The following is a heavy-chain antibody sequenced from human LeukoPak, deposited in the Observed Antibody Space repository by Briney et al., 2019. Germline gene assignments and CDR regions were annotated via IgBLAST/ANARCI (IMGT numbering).Heavy chain of an antibody. D-gene: IGHD3-22*01. CDR3: ARSTKVVITH. V-gene: IGHV4-59*08. Sequence: SETLSLTCTVSGGSISSYYWSWIRQPPGKGLEWIGYIYYSGSTNYNPSLKSRVTISVDTSKNQFSLKLSSVTAADTAVYYCARSTKVVITHWGQGTLVTVSS. CDR1: GGSISSYY. CDR2: IYYSGST. J-gene: IGHJ4*02.